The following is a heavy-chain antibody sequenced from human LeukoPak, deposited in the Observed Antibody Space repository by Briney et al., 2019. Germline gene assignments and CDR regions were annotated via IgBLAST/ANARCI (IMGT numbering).Heavy chain of an antibody. J-gene: IGHJ6*03. D-gene: IGHD2-21*01. CDR2: IYTSGST. CDR3: ARDGDHYYYYMDV. V-gene: IGHV4-4*07. CDR1: GGSISSYY. Sequence: SETLSLTCTVSGGSISSYYWSWIRQPAGKGLEWIGRIYTSGSTNYNPSLKSRVAMSVDTSKNQFSLKLSSVTAADAAVYYCARDGDHYYYYMDVWGKGTTVTVSS.